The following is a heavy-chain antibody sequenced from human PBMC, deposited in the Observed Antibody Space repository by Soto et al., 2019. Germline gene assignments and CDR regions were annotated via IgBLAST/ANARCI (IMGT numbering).Heavy chain of an antibody. CDR3: AKAKGSFDHTGPDQ. CDR1: GFTFSNYA. D-gene: IGHD2-8*02. V-gene: IGHV3-23*01. Sequence: EVQLLESGGGLIQPGGSLRLSCVTSGFTFSNYAMSWVRQAPGKGLEWVSGFGVDGVTYYADSVRGRFTISTDNSKNTLHLQMNSLRVEDTALYYCAKAKGSFDHTGPDQWGQGTMVTVSS. J-gene: IGHJ4*02. CDR2: FGVDGVT.